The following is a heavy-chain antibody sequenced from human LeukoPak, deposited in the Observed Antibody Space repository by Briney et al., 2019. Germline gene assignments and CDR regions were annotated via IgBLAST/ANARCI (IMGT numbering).Heavy chain of an antibody. D-gene: IGHD3-9*01. CDR2: IYYSGRT. CDR1: GDSISNHY. Sequence: SETLSLTCTVSGDSISNHYWSWIRQSPGKGLEWIGYIYYSGRTNYNPSLKSRLTISVDTSKNHFSLKLRSVTAADTAICYCARHLAGYGDYFDYWGQGTLVTVSS. V-gene: IGHV4-59*08. J-gene: IGHJ4*02. CDR3: ARHLAGYGDYFDY.